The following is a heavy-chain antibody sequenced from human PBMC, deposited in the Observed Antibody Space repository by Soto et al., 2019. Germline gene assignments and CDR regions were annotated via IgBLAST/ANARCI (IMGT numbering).Heavy chain of an antibody. CDR2: IGTAGDT. CDR1: GFTFSSYD. CDR3: TRGGRSFYDSTSPLFDY. V-gene: IGHV3-13*01. J-gene: IGHJ4*02. Sequence: AGSLSLSCAASGFTFSSYDMHWVRQATGKGLEWVSAIGTAGDTYYQGSVKGRFPISRANAKNSLYLQMNSRRAGATAVYYCTRGGRSFYDSTSPLFDYWGQGTLVTVSS. D-gene: IGHD3-22*01.